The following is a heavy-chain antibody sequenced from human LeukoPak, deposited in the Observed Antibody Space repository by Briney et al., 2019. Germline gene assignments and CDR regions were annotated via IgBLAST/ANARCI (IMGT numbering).Heavy chain of an antibody. J-gene: IGHJ6*03. D-gene: IGHD6-13*01. Sequence: VASVKVSCKASGGTFSSYAIRWVRQAPGQGLEWMGGIIPIFGTANYAQKFQGRVTITADESTSTAYRELSSLRSEDTDVYYCATPRAAASYNYYYYYMDVWGKGTTVTVSS. CDR3: ATPRAAASYNYYYYYMDV. V-gene: IGHV1-69*13. CDR1: GGTFSSYA. CDR2: IIPIFGTA.